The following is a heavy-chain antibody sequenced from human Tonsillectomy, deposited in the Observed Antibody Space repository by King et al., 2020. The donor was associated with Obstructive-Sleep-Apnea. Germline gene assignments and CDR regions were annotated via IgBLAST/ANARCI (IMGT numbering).Heavy chain of an antibody. CDR3: ARVGARGVLSLGEY. J-gene: IGHJ4*02. CDR2: IHHSGST. D-gene: IGHD3-10*01. V-gene: IGHV4-38-2*02. CDR1: GFSISFGFY. Sequence: VPLQESGPGLVKPSQTLSLTCSVSGFSISFGFYWGWIRQPPGKGLEWIGSIHHSGSTYYNPSLRSRVSMSIDTSNDQFSLKLSSVTATDTAVYYCARVGARGVLSLGEYWGQGTLVIVSS.